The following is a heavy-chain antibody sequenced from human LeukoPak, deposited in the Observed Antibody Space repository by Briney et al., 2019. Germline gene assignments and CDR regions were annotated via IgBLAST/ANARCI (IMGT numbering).Heavy chain of an antibody. CDR3: ARVEISSGWYGDDAFDI. V-gene: IGHV4-39*07. CDR2: IYYSGST. J-gene: IGHJ3*02. CDR1: GGSISSSSYY. D-gene: IGHD6-19*01. Sequence: PSETLSLTCTVSGGSISSSSYYWGWIRQPPGKGLEWIGSIYYSGSTNYNPSLKSRVTISVDTSKNQFSLKLSSVTAADTAVYYCARVEISSGWYGDDAFDIWGQGTMVTVSS.